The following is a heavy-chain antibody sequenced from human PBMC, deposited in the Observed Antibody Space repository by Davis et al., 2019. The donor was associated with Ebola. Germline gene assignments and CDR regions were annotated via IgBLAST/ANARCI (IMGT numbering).Heavy chain of an antibody. Sequence: GESLKISCAASGFSFSSYAMNWVRQAPGKGLEWVSAIDGSGGTTYYADSVKGRFTISRDNSKNTLYLQMNSLRAEDTAVYYCARGDTVTSEYDYWGQGSLVTVSP. CDR3: ARGDTVTSEYDY. D-gene: IGHD4-17*01. J-gene: IGHJ4*02. V-gene: IGHV3-23*01. CDR1: GFSFSSYA. CDR2: IDGSGGTT.